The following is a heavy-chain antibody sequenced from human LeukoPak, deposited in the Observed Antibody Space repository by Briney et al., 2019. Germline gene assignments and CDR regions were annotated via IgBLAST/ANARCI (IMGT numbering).Heavy chain of an antibody. J-gene: IGHJ4*02. Sequence: PGGSLRLSCAASGFTFSNAWMSWVRQAPGKGLEWVGRIKSKTDGGTTDNAAPVKGRFTISRDDSKNTLYLQMNSLKTEDTAVYYCATEQTGTTFDYWGQGTLVIVSS. CDR3: ATEQTGTTFDY. CDR1: GFTFSNAW. CDR2: IKSKTDGGTT. D-gene: IGHD1-7*01. V-gene: IGHV3-15*01.